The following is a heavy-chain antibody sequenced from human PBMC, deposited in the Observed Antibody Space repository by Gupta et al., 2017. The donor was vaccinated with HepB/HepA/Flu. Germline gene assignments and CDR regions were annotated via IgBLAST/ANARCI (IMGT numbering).Heavy chain of an antibody. CDR1: GFTFSNYA. Sequence: EVQLLESGGGLVHPGGSLRPSCAASGFTFSNYAMTWFRQAPGMELEWVAGVSSSGGSTYYADSVRGRFTISRDNSKNTLYLQMNSLRAEDTAVYYCAKDRGSTTYFFDYWGQGTLVTVSS. D-gene: IGHD2-2*01. J-gene: IGHJ4*02. CDR3: AKDRGSTTYFFDY. CDR2: VSSSGGST. V-gene: IGHV3-23*01.